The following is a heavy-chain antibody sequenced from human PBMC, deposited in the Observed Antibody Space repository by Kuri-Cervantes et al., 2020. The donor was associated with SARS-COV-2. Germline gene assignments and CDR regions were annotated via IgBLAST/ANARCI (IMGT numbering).Heavy chain of an antibody. CDR1: GFTFSSYA. D-gene: IGHD7-27*01. CDR2: IRYDGSNK. Sequence: SCAASGFTFSSYAMNWVRQAPGKGLEWVAFIRYDGSNKYYADSVKGRFTISRDSSKNTLYLQMSSLRAEDTAVYYCARDLRLGKSLDYWGQGTLVTVFS. V-gene: IGHV3-33*08. CDR3: ARDLRLGKSLDY. J-gene: IGHJ4*02.